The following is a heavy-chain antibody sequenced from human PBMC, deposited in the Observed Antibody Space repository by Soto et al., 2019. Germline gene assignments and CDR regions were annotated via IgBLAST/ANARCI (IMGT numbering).Heavy chain of an antibody. D-gene: IGHD3-10*01. Sequence: KSSETLSLTCTVSGGSISSGGYYWSWIRQHPGKGLEWIGYIYYSGSTYYNPSLKSRVTISVDTSKNQFSLKLSSVTAADTAVYYCAREDYYGSGSYYNSFDYWGQGTLVTVSS. CDR1: GGSISSGGYY. V-gene: IGHV4-31*03. J-gene: IGHJ4*02. CDR3: AREDYYGSGSYYNSFDY. CDR2: IYYSGST.